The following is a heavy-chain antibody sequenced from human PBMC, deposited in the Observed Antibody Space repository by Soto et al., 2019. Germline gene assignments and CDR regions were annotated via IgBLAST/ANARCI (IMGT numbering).Heavy chain of an antibody. V-gene: IGHV4-59*01. J-gene: IGHJ4*02. CDR2: IYYSGST. Sequence: SSGTLSPTYPLSGGSLSSYYGSWVRQPPGKGLEWIGYIYYSGSTNYNPSLKSRVTISVDTSKNQFSLKLSSVTAADTAVYYCAGLVATTQFDYWGQGTLVTVSS. CDR3: AGLVATTQFDY. D-gene: IGHD5-12*01. CDR1: GGSLSSYY.